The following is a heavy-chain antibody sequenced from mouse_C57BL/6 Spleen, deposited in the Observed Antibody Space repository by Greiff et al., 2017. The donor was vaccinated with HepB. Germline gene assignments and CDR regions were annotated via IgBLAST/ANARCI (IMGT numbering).Heavy chain of an antibody. CDR1: GYTFTSYW. J-gene: IGHJ1*03. V-gene: IGHV1-50*01. CDR2: IDPSDSYT. CDR3: ARWPYYYGSSYWYFDV. D-gene: IGHD1-1*01. Sequence: QVQLKQSGAELVKPGASVKLSCKASGYTFTSYWMQWVKQRPGQGLEWIGEIDPSDSYTNYNQKFKGKATLTVDTSSSTAYMQLSSLTSEDSAVYYCARWPYYYGSSYWYFDVWGTGTTVTVSS.